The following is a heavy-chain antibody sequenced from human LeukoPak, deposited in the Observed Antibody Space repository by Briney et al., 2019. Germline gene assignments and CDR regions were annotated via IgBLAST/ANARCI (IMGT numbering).Heavy chain of an antibody. Sequence: GGSLRLSCVVSGFIFDDYGISCVRQAPGKGLECVSRIHWKRGSTGYVDSVKGRFTISRDNAKNSLYLQMNSLRPEDTAFYYCARDGGWYKRGLDHYYYYMDVWGKGTTVTVSS. V-gene: IGHV3-20*04. CDR2: IHWKRGST. D-gene: IGHD6-19*01. CDR1: GFIFDDYG. J-gene: IGHJ6*03. CDR3: ARDGGWYKRGLDHYYYYMDV.